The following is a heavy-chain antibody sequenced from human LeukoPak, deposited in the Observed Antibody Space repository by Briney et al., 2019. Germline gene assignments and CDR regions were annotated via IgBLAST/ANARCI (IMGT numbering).Heavy chain of an antibody. D-gene: IGHD1-14*01. CDR2: IKSKTDGGTT. Sequence: GGSLRLSCAVSGFTVNYAWMSWVRQAPGKGLEWVGRIKSKTDGGTTDHAAPVKGRFTISRDDSKNTLYLEMNSLKTEDTAVYYCTSYNTRDAFHIWGQGTMVTVSS. J-gene: IGHJ3*02. V-gene: IGHV3-15*01. CDR1: GFTVNYAW. CDR3: TSYNTRDAFHI.